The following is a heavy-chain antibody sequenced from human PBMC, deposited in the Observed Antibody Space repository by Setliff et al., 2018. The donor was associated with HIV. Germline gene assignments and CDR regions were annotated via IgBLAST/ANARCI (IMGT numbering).Heavy chain of an antibody. J-gene: IGHJ6*03. D-gene: IGHD6-13*01. Sequence: PGGSLRLSCAASGFSLSTYGMHWVRQAPGKGLEWVAVIWHDESNENYADSVKGRFTISRDNSKNTLYLQMSSLRVDDTAVYYCVKEAYSNTWNYYYYYIDVWGKGTTVTVSS. CDR3: VKEAYSNTWNYYYYYIDV. CDR1: GFSLSTYG. V-gene: IGHV3-30*02. CDR2: IWHDESNE.